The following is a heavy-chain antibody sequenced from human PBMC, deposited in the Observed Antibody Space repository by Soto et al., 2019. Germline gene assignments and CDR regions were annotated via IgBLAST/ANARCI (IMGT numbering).Heavy chain of an antibody. V-gene: IGHV3-72*01. J-gene: IGHJ4*02. Sequence: PGGSLRLSCAASGFTFSDHFMDWVRQAPGKGLEWVGRIRSKASSYSTEYAASVKGRFTISRDDSKNSLYLQMDSLKTEDTAVDYCGRDNRNYRLDDRGQRTPVTVSS. CDR3: GRDNRNYRLDD. CDR2: IRSKASSYST. CDR1: GFTFSDHF. D-gene: IGHD1-7*01.